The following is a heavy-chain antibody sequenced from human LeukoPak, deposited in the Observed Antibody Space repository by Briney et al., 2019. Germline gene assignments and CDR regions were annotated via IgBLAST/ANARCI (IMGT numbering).Heavy chain of an antibody. CDR2: VMSGRGST. CDR3: ARERRGSYYAFES. J-gene: IGHJ4*02. CDR1: GFSVSDYS. Sequence: GGSLRLSCAASGFSVSDYSISWIRQSPGKGPEWISYVMSGRGSTNYADSVKGRFTISRDNAKNSVALQLDGLRADDTTVYFCARERRGSYYAFESWGQGTLVTVSS. D-gene: IGHD3-16*01. V-gene: IGHV3-11*05.